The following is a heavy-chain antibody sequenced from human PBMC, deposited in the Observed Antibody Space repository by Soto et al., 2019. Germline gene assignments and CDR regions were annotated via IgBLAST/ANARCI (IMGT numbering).Heavy chain of an antibody. CDR3: AKALYGGFTY. D-gene: IGHD3-10*01. Sequence: EVRLLESGGGLVQPGGSLRLSCAASGFTFSVYAMSWVRQAPWKGLEWVSGISGSGDSTHYADSVKGRFTVSRDNSKSMLYLQTNSRRAEDTAIYYCAKALYGGFTYWGQGTLVTVSS. J-gene: IGHJ4*02. CDR2: ISGSGDST. V-gene: IGHV3-23*01. CDR1: GFTFSVYA.